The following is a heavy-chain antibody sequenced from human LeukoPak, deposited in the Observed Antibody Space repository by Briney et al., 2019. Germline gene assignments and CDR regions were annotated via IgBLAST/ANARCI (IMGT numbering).Heavy chain of an antibody. J-gene: IGHJ6*03. CDR1: GFTFSSYS. CDR2: ISSSSNYI. V-gene: IGHV3-21*01. D-gene: IGHD3-3*01. CDR3: ARVPSRTPSYYDFWSYYYYYMDV. Sequence: GGSLRLSCAASGFTFSSYSMNWVRQAPGKGLEWVSSISSSSNYIYYADSVKGRFTISRDNAKNSLYLQMNNLRAEDTAVYYCARVPSRTPSYYDFWSYYYYYMDVWGKGTTVTVSS.